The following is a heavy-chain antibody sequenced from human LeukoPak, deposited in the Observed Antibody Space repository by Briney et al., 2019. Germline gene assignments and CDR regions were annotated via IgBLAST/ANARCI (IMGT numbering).Heavy chain of an antibody. CDR1: GFTFRNYA. CDR3: AKDTAYGDYEFVD. V-gene: IGHV3-9*01. J-gene: IGHJ4*02. Sequence: SGGSLRLSCAASGFTFRNYAMHWVRQVPGKGPEWVSGISWNGDNIAYADSVKGRFTISRDNAKNSLYLQMNGLRVEDTALYSCAKDTAYGDYEFVDWGQGTLVTVSS. D-gene: IGHD4-17*01. CDR2: ISWNGDNI.